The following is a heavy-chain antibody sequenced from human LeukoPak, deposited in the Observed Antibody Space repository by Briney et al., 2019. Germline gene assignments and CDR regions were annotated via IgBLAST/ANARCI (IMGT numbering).Heavy chain of an antibody. V-gene: IGHV3-48*02. CDR2: ISSSSSAI. CDR1: GFTFSSYS. J-gene: IGHJ4*02. D-gene: IGHD1-26*01. Sequence: GGSLRLSCATSGFTFSSYSMHWVRQAPGKGLEWVSYISSSSSAIKYADSVKGRFTISRDNAKNSLYLQMNSLRDKDTAVYYCARDLYYGVDYWGQGTLVSVSS. CDR3: ARDLYYGVDY.